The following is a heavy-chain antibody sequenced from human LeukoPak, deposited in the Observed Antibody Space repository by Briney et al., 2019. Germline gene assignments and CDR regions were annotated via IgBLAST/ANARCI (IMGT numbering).Heavy chain of an antibody. V-gene: IGHV3-11*04. CDR1: GFTFSDYY. Sequence: GGSLRLSCTVSGFTFSDYYMSWVRQAPGKGLEWVSYISSSGSMLHYADSVEGRFTISRDNGKSSLYLQMSSLRVEDTAEYYCTRRPYSSSWYYFDYWGQGTLVTVSS. CDR2: ISSSGSML. J-gene: IGHJ4*02. D-gene: IGHD6-13*01. CDR3: TRRPYSSSWYYFDY.